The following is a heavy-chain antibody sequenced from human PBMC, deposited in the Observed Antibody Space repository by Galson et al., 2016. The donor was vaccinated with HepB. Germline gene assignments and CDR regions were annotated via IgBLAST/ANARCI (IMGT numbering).Heavy chain of an antibody. CDR2: IIPRLGPV. D-gene: IGHD2-15*01. Sequence: SVKVSCKASGGTFSDSVISWVRQAPGEGLEWMGGIIPRLGPVNYAQKLQGRVTISADESTSIAYMELSSLTSEDTAVDYCARGPCRGGSCHDRMSYFYYGLDVWGQGNPGHRLF. CDR3: ARGPCRGGSCHDRMSYFYYGLDV. J-gene: IGHJ3*01. V-gene: IGHV1-69*13. CDR1: GGTFSDSV.